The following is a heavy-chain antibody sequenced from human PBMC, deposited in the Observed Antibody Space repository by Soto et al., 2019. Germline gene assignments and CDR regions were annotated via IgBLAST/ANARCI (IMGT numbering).Heavy chain of an antibody. CDR1: GGSLSSSAYS. Sequence: QMHLQESGSGLVKPSQTLSLTCAVSGGSLSSSAYSWSWIRQPPGKGLEWIGFIYQSGSTYYNPSLKSRVTMSVDRPNNQFSLKLSSVTAADTAVYYCARELLFYDSDGFSWDDAFDIWGQGTMVTVSS. J-gene: IGHJ3*02. V-gene: IGHV4-30-2*01. CDR2: IYQSGST. CDR3: ARELLFYDSDGFSWDDAFDI. D-gene: IGHD3-22*01.